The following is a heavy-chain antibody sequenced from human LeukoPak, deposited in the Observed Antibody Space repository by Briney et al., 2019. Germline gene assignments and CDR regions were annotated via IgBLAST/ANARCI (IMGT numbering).Heavy chain of an antibody. V-gene: IGHV3-21*01. CDR2: ITSSGTYI. D-gene: IGHD1-26*01. Sequence: GGSLRLSCAASGFTFNSYNMNWVRQAPGRALEWVSSITSSGTYIFYADSVKGRFTISRDNAKNSLYLQMNSLGPEDTAVYYCARDPYSGNYGNYYYYYMDVWGKGTTVTISS. CDR3: ARDPYSGNYGNYYYYYMDV. J-gene: IGHJ6*03. CDR1: GFTFNSYN.